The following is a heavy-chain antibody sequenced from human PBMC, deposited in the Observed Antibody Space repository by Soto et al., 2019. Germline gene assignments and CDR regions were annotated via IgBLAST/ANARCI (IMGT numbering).Heavy chain of an antibody. CDR1: GFTFGDYW. J-gene: IGHJ4*02. CDR3: ATAEVDY. CDR2: MTGDGRTT. V-gene: IGHV3-74*03. Sequence: LRLSCAASGFTFGDYWMHWVRQPPGKGPEWVSRMTGDGRTTQYADSVKGRFTASRDNARSTLYLQMNSLRAEDTAVYYCATAEVDYWGPGTLVTVSS.